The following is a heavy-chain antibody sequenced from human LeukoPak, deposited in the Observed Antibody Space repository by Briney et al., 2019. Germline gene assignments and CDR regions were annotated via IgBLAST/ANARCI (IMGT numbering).Heavy chain of an antibody. CDR3: AKDRRCSGGSCGPFDP. D-gene: IGHD2-15*01. CDR2: IGGSGDNT. CDR1: GFTFSSYA. V-gene: IGHV3-23*01. Sequence: GGSLRLSCAASGFTFSSYAMSWVRQALGQGLEWVSAIGGSGDNTYYAHSVKGRFSISRDNSKNTLYLQMNTLGAEDTAVYYCAKDRRCSGGSCGPFDPWGQGTLVTVSS. J-gene: IGHJ5*02.